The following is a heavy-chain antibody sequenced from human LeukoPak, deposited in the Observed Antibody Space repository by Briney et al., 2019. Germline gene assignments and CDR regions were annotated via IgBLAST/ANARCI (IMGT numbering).Heavy chain of an antibody. CDR2: INPNSGGT. V-gene: IGHV1-2*02. Sequence: ASVKVSCKASGYTFTGYYMHWVRQAPGQGLEWMGWINPNSGGTNYAQKFQGRVTMTRDTSTSTVYMELSSLRSEDTAVYYCARVGLGATLYYGMDVWGQGTTVTVSS. D-gene: IGHD1-26*01. CDR3: ARVGLGATLYYGMDV. CDR1: GYTFTGYY. J-gene: IGHJ6*02.